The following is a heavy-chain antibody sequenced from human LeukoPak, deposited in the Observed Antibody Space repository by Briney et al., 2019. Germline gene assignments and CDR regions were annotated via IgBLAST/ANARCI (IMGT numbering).Heavy chain of an antibody. Sequence: PGGSLRLSCAASGFTFSSYAMSWVRQAPGKGLEWVSAISGSGGSTYYADSVGGRFTISRDNSKNTLYLQMNSLRAEDTAVYYCARDQRSGSYYFDYWGQGTLVTVSS. V-gene: IGHV3-23*01. J-gene: IGHJ4*02. CDR2: ISGSGGST. D-gene: IGHD1-26*01. CDR1: GFTFSSYA. CDR3: ARDQRSGSYYFDY.